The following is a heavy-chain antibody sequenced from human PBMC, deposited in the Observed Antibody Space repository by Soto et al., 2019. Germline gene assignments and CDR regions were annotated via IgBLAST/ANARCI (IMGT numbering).Heavy chain of an antibody. CDR1: GFNFNNYA. V-gene: IGHV3-23*01. CDR3: ATFMTATGPGWVRASQH. D-gene: IGHD3-10*01. Sequence: WGSLRLSCATYGFNFNNYARSWVRQAPGERLEWVSFINSSGGTTYYAESVKGRFTISRDNSRNTVFLQMNTLGAEDTAMYYCATFMTATGPGWVRASQHWGQGTRVTVSS. CDR2: INSSGGTT. J-gene: IGHJ1*01.